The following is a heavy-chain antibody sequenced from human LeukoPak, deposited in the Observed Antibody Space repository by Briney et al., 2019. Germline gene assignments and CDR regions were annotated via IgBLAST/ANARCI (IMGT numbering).Heavy chain of an antibody. J-gene: IGHJ5*02. CDR1: GDSISSSSYY. CDR2: IYYSGST. D-gene: IGHD6-6*01. Sequence: PSETLSLTCTVPGDSISSSSYYWGWIRQPPGKGLEWIGSIYYSGSTYYNPSLKSRVTISVDTSKNQFSLKLSSVTAADTAVYYCARGGSSSSAYDWFDPWGQGTLVTVSS. V-gene: IGHV4-39*07. CDR3: ARGGSSSSAYDWFDP.